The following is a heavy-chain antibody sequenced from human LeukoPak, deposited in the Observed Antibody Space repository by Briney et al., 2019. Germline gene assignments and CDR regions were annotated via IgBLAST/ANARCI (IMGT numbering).Heavy chain of an antibody. CDR3: ADYGRP. V-gene: IGHV3-30-3*01. Sequence: GVSLRLSCAASGFTFSSYAMHWVRQAPGKGLEWVAVISYDGSNKYYADSVKGRFTISRDNSKNTLYLQMNSLRAEDTAVYYCADYGRPWGQGTLVTVSS. D-gene: IGHD4/OR15-4a*01. CDR2: ISYDGSNK. CDR1: GFTFSSYA. J-gene: IGHJ5*02.